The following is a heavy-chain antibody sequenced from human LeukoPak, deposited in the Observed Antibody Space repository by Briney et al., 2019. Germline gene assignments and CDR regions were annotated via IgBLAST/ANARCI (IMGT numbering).Heavy chain of an antibody. V-gene: IGHV3-64D*06. Sequence: GASLRLSCSASGFTFSTYAMHWVRQAPGKGLEYVSGISSNGGTTYYADSVKGRFTISRDNSKNTLYLQMSSLRAEDTAVYYCVKDHGWGAFHIWGQGTMVTVSS. D-gene: IGHD6-19*01. J-gene: IGHJ3*02. CDR3: VKDHGWGAFHI. CDR1: GFTFSTYA. CDR2: ISSNGGTT.